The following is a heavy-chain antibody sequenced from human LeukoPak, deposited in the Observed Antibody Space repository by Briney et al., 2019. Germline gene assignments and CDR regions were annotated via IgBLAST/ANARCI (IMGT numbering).Heavy chain of an antibody. CDR1: EFTFSSYA. J-gene: IGHJ6*01. CDR2: ISGSGGST. Sequence: PGGSLRLSCAASEFTFSSYAMQWVRQAPGEGLEWVSGISGSGGSTYYADSVKGRFTISRDNSKNTLYLQMNSLRAEDTAVYYCAKPIRYCSSTSCYAGTYYGMDVWGQGTTVTVSS. V-gene: IGHV3-23*01. D-gene: IGHD2-2*01. CDR3: AKPIRYCSSTSCYAGTYYGMDV.